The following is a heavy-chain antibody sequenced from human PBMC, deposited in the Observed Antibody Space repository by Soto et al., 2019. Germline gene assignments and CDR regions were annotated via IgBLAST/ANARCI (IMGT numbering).Heavy chain of an antibody. D-gene: IGHD2-2*01. CDR1: GFTFSSYW. J-gene: IGHJ6*02. CDR3: AREAVPAAMPIYYYYYGMDV. CDR2: IKQDGSEK. Sequence: GGSLRLSCAASGFTFSSYWMSWFRQAPGKGLEWVANIKQDGSEKYYVDSVKGRFTISRDNAKNSLYLQMNSLRAEDTAVYYCAREAVPAAMPIYYYYYGMDVWGQGTTVTVSS. V-gene: IGHV3-7*03.